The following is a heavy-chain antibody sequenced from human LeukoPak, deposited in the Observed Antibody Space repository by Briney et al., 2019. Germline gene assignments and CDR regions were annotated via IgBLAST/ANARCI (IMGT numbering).Heavy chain of an antibody. Sequence: GASVKVSCKASGYTFTSYGISWVRQAPGQGLEWMGWISAYNGNTNYAQKLQGRVTMTTDTSTSTAYMELRSLRSDDTAVYYCARESIGSTSPVVAWFDPWGQGTLVTVSS. J-gene: IGHJ5*02. CDR2: ISAYNGNT. D-gene: IGHD2-2*01. CDR3: ARESIGSTSPVVAWFDP. V-gene: IGHV1-18*01. CDR1: GYTFTSYG.